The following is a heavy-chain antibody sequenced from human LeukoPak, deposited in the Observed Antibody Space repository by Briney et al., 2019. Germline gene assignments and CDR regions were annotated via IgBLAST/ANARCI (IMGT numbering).Heavy chain of an antibody. CDR3: ARGPERLRLVLDY. V-gene: IGHV3-48*03. Sequence: GGSLRLSCAASGFTFSSYEMNWVRQAPGKGLEWVSYISSSGSTIYYADSVKGRFTISRDNAKNSLYLQMNSLRAEDTAVYYCARGPERLRLVLDYWGQGTLVTVSS. J-gene: IGHJ4*02. CDR1: GFTFSSYE. D-gene: IGHD6-25*01. CDR2: ISSSGSTI.